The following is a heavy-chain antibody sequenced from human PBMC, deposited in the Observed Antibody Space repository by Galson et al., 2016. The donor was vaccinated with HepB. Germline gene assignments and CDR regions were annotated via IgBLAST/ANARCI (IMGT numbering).Heavy chain of an antibody. V-gene: IGHV3-30*03. CDR1: GFTFSSYG. J-gene: IGHJ6*02. CDR2: ISYDEGNK. Sequence: SLRLSCAASGFTFSSYGMHWVRQAPGKGLEWVAVISYDEGNKYYADSVKGRFTISTDISKNTLYLHMNSLRAEDTAVYFCARDRRHSPTGEFVAMMYYYYGMDVWGQGTTVTVSS. D-gene: IGHD2-8*02. CDR3: ARDRRHSPTGEFVAMMYYYYGMDV.